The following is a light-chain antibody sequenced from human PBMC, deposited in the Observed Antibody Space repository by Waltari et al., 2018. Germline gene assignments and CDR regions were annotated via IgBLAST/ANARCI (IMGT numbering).Light chain of an antibody. J-gene: IGLJ3*02. CDR1: GSDVGSYSL. Sequence: QSALTQPASVSGFPGQSITISCSGTGSDVGSYSLVAWYQKQPGKAPKLLIYEGSERPSGVSSRFSGAKSGDTASLTISGLQPEDEADYYCCSYAGSNSWVFGGGTKLTVL. CDR3: CSYAGSNSWV. CDR2: EGS. V-gene: IGLV2-23*01.